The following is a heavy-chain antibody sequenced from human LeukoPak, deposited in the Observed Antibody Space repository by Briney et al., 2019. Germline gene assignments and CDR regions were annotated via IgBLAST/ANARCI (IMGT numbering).Heavy chain of an antibody. CDR3: ARLYNGYDQAFDY. V-gene: IGHV4-39*01. Sequence: PSETLSLTCTVSGGSIRSTSDYWGWIRQPPGKGLEWIGSMYYGGTTYYNPSLKSRVTISVGTSNNQFSLRLSSVTAADTAVYYCARLYNGYDQAFDYWGQGTLVTVS. CDR2: MYYGGTT. CDR1: GGSIRSTSDY. J-gene: IGHJ4*02. D-gene: IGHD5-12*01.